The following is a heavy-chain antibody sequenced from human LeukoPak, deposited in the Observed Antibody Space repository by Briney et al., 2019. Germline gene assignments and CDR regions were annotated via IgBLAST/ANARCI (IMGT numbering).Heavy chain of an antibody. J-gene: IGHJ4*02. CDR2: ISSSSSYI. CDR1: GFTFSSYS. D-gene: IGHD5-12*01. CDR3: ARGSTVDMRIDY. Sequence: PGGSLRLSCAASGFTFSSYSMNWVRQAPGKGLEWVSSISSSSSYIYYADSVKGRFTISRDNAKNSLYLQMNSLRAEDTAVYYCARGSTVDMRIDYWGQGTLVTVSS. V-gene: IGHV3-21*01.